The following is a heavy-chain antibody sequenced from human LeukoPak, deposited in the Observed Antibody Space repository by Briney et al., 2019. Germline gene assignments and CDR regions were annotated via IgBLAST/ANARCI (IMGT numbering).Heavy chain of an antibody. CDR2: MTNGGYIT. J-gene: IGHJ3*01. CDR3: ARGGERYAFDV. V-gene: IGHV3-11*05. CDR1: GLSFSDSY. Sequence: GGSLRLSCVASGLSFSDSYMSWIRQAPGKGLEWLAYMTNGGYITKYADSVKGRSTISRDNAKNYLYLQMSSLRADDTAVYYCARGGERYAFDVWGQGTMVTISP.